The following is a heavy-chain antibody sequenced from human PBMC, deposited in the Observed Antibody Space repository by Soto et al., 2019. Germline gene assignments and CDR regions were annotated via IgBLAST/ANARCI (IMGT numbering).Heavy chain of an antibody. D-gene: IGHD2-15*01. V-gene: IGHV3-7*01. CDR2: IKQDGSEK. J-gene: IGHJ4*02. Sequence: EVQLVESGGGLVQPGGSLRLSCAASGFTFSSYWMSWVRQAPGKGLEWVANIKQDGSEKYYVDSVKGRFTISRDNAKNSLYLQMNSLRAEDTAVYYCARLRGLSGIVVAATLDYWGQGTLVIVSS. CDR1: GFTFSSYW. CDR3: ARLRGLSGIVVAATLDY.